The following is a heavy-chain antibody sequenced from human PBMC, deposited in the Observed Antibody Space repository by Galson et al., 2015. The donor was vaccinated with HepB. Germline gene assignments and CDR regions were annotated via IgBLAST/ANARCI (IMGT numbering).Heavy chain of an antibody. CDR2: ISYDGRNK. Sequence: SLRLSCAASGFTFSCYTMHWVRQAPGTGLEWVAVISYDGRNKYYADSVKGRFTISRDNSKNTLFLQMNSLRAGDTAVYYCARGRFYRQELSPNGMDVWGQGTTVTVSS. CDR1: GFTFSCYT. CDR3: ARGRFYRQELSPNGMDV. V-gene: IGHV3-30*04. D-gene: IGHD6-13*01. J-gene: IGHJ6*02.